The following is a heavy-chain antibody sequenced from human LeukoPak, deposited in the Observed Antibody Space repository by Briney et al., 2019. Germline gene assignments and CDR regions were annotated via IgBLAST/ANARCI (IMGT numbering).Heavy chain of an antibody. D-gene: IGHD3-22*01. CDR3: AREGAPYYYDSSGYLDY. V-gene: IGHV1-2*02. CDR1: GYTFTGYY. J-gene: IGHJ4*02. CDR2: INPNSGGT. Sequence: GASVKVSCKASGYTFTGYYMHWVRQAPGQGLEWMGWINPNSGGTNYAQKFQGRVTMTRDTSISTAYVELSRLRSDDTAVYYCAREGAPYYYDSSGYLDYWGQGTLVTVSS.